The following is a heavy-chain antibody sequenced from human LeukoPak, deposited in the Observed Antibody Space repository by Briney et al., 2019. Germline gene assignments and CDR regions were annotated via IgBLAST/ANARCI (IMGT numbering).Heavy chain of an antibody. D-gene: IGHD3-3*01. CDR1: GFTFSSYG. Sequence: GGSLRLSCAASGFTFSSYGMHWVRQAPGKGLEWVAVISYDRSNKYYADSVKGRFTISRDNSKNTLYLQMNSLRAEDTAVYYCAKTYYDFWSGYYVPYDYWGQGTLVTVSS. J-gene: IGHJ4*02. V-gene: IGHV3-30*18. CDR2: ISYDRSNK. CDR3: AKTYYDFWSGYYVPYDY.